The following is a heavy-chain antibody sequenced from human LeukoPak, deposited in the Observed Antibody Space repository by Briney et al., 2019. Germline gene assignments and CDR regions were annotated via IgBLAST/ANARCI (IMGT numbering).Heavy chain of an antibody. Sequence: PGGSLRLPCAASGFTFSSYWMHWVRQAPGKGLVWVSRINSDGSSTSYADSVKGRFTISRDNAKNTLYLQMNSLRAEDTAVYYCARDPIVGARAYAFDIWGQGTMVTVSS. CDR2: INSDGSST. V-gene: IGHV3-74*01. J-gene: IGHJ3*02. CDR1: GFTFSSYW. D-gene: IGHD1-26*01. CDR3: ARDPIVGARAYAFDI.